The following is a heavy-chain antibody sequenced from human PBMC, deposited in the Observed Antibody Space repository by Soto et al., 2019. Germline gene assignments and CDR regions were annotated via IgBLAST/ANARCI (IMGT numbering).Heavy chain of an antibody. CDR3: ARDRLWSGWTYGMDV. J-gene: IGHJ6*02. CDR2: IWCDVSNK. CDR1: GFTFSNYG. Sequence: GGSLRLSCAASGFTFSNYGMHWVRQAPGKWLEWVAIIWCDVSNKDYGDSVKGRFTISRDNSKNTLYLQMNSLRAEDTAVYYCARDRLWSGWTYGMDVWGQGTRVTVSS. D-gene: IGHD3-3*01. V-gene: IGHV3-33*01.